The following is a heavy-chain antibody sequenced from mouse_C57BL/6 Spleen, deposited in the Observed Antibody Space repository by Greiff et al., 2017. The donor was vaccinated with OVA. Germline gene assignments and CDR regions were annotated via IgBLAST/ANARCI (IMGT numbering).Heavy chain of an antibody. V-gene: IGHV5-4*01. Sequence: EVKLMESGGGLVKPGGSLKLSCAASGFTFSSYAMSWVRQTPEKRLEWVATISDGGSYTYYPDNVKGRFTISRDNAKNNLYLQMSHLKSEDTAMYYCARDSLLWFCFDYWGQGTTLTVSS. CDR3: ARDSLLWFCFDY. CDR1: GFTFSSYA. D-gene: IGHD2-2*01. J-gene: IGHJ2*01. CDR2: ISDGGSYT.